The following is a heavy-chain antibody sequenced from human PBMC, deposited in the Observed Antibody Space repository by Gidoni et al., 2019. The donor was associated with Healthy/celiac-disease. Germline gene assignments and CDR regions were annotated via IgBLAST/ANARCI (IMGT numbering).Heavy chain of an antibody. CDR3: ARVLSTVTTYYYYGMDV. Sequence: EVQLVESGGGLVQPGGSLRLSCAPSGFTVCPHYMSWVRQAPGKGLEWVSVIYSGGSTYYADSVKGRFTISRHNSKNTLYLQMNSLRAEDTAVYYCARVLSTVTTYYYYGMDVWGQGTTVTVSS. D-gene: IGHD4-17*01. CDR2: IYSGGST. CDR1: GFTVCPHY. J-gene: IGHJ6*02. V-gene: IGHV3-53*04.